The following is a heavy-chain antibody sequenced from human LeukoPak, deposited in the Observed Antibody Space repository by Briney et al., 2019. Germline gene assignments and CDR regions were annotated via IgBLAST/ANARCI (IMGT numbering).Heavy chain of an antibody. Sequence: ASVKVSCKASGGTFSSYAISWVRQAPGQGLEWMGGIIPIFGTANYAQKFQGRVTITADESTSTAYMELSSLRSEDTVVYYCARGPHYDSRFPYRPLDCWGQGTLVTVSS. CDR1: GGTFSSYA. J-gene: IGHJ4*02. V-gene: IGHV1-69*13. CDR3: ARGPHYDSRFPYRPLDC. CDR2: IIPIFGTA. D-gene: IGHD3-22*01.